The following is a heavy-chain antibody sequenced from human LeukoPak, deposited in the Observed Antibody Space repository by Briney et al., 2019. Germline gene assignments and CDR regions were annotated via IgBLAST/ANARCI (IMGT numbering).Heavy chain of an antibody. CDR2: ISSDGSTT. CDR1: GFTFSNYW. Sequence: GGSLRLSCAASGFTFSNYWMHWVRQVPGKGLVWLSRISSDGSTTTYADSVKGRFTISRDNAKNTMYLQMNSLRAEDTALYYCVRVTEYSTAGMRYWGQGTLVTVSS. J-gene: IGHJ4*02. D-gene: IGHD6-13*01. V-gene: IGHV3-74*01. CDR3: VRVTEYSTAGMRY.